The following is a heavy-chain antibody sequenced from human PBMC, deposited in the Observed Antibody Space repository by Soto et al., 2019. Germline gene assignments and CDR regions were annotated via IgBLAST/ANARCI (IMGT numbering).Heavy chain of an antibody. CDR2: FYVNGNR. V-gene: IGHV3-66*01. Sequence: PGKGLEWVSVFYVNGNRYYADTVKGRFTISRDSSRNTLYLQMNSLRSEDTAVYYCFFFQAEDGIRATVPVSAFLLNRSSDL. D-gene: IGHD1-26*01. J-gene: IGHJ2*01. CDR3: FFFQAEDGIRATVPVSAFLLNRSSDL.